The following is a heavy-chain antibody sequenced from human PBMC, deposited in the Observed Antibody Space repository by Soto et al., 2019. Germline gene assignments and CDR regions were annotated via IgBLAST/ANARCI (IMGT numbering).Heavy chain of an antibody. CDR1: GYTLTRYG. Sequence: QVQLVQSGAEVKKPGASVKVSYNASGYTLTRYGITWVRQARGQGLEWMGWINGYNGNTKYAQKLQGRVTMTTDTSTSTAYMELRSLTSDDTAVYYCAREGDYPYYYYGMDVWGQGTTVTVSS. V-gene: IGHV1-18*01. J-gene: IGHJ6*02. CDR2: INGYNGNT. D-gene: IGHD4-17*01. CDR3: AREGDYPYYYYGMDV.